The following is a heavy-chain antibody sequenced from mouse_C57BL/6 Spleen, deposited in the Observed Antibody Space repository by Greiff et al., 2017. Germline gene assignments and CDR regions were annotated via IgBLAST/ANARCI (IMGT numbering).Heavy chain of an antibody. J-gene: IGHJ4*01. CDR1: GYSFTGYY. CDR2: INPSTGGT. D-gene: IGHD6-1*01. V-gene: IGHV1-42*01. Sequence: EVQLQESGPELVKPGASVKISCKASGYSFTGYYMNWVKQSPEKSLEWIGEINPSTGGTTYNKKFKAKATLTVDKSSSTAYMQLKSLTSEDSAVYYCARQGSDYAMDYWGQGTSVTVSS. CDR3: ARQGSDYAMDY.